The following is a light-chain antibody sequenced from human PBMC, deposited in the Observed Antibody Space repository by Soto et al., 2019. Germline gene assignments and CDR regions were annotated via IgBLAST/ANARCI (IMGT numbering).Light chain of an antibody. CDR1: QSVSRTY. Sequence: EIVLTQSPGTLSLSPGERATLSCRASQSVSRTYLAWYQQKPVQAPRLLIYGGSSRATGIPVRFSGSGSETDFTLTITRLEPEDFAVYYCQQYSSSRTFGQGTKVDIK. V-gene: IGKV3-20*01. J-gene: IGKJ1*01. CDR3: QQYSSSRT. CDR2: GGS.